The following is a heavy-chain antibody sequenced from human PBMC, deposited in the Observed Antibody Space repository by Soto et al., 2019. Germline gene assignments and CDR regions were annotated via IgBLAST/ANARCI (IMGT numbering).Heavy chain of an antibody. V-gene: IGHV3-23*01. D-gene: IGHD2-15*01. CDR2: ISGSGGST. CDR3: ATVVGY. Sequence: EVQLLESGGRCIQSGGSVRLFCAASGLPFSRYPMSWVRQAPGKGLEWVSAISGSGGSTYYADSVKGRFTISRDNSKNTLYLQMNSLRAEDTAVYYCATVVGYWGQGTLVTVSS. CDR1: GLPFSRYP. J-gene: IGHJ4*02.